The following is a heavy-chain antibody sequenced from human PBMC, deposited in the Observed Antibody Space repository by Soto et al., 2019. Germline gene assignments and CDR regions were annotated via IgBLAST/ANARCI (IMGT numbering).Heavy chain of an antibody. CDR1: GYTFTRYT. Sequence: QVQLVQSGAEVKKPGASVKIYCKASGYTFTRYTMNWVRQAPGQRLEWMGWINPDNGNTKSSQKFQDRVIITRDTSASPAYMDLSCLRSEDTAVYYCARGIEIGQLDPWGQGTRVTVSS. D-gene: IGHD2-15*01. V-gene: IGHV1-3*01. CDR3: ARGIEIGQLDP. CDR2: INPDNGNT. J-gene: IGHJ5*02.